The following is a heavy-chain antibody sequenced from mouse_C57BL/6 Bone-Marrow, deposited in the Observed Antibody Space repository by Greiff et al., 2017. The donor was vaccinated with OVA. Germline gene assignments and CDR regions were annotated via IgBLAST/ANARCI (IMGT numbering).Heavy chain of an antibody. J-gene: IGHJ2*01. CDR1: GFTFSSYG. CDR2: ISSGGSYT. CDR3: ARQDY. Sequence: EVQLQESGGDLVKPGGSLKLSCAASGFTFSSYGMSWVRQTPDKRLEWVATISSGGSYTYYPDSVKGRFTISRDNAKNTLYLQMSSRKSEDTAMYYCARQDYWGQGTTLTVSS. V-gene: IGHV5-6*01.